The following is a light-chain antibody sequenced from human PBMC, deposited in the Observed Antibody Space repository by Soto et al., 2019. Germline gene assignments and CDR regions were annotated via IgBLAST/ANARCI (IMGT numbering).Light chain of an antibody. V-gene: IGKV2-28*01. Sequence: DIVMTQSPLSLPVTPGEPASISCRSSQSLLHSNGYNYLDWYLQKPGQSPQLLIYLGSNRASGVPDRFSGSGSGTDFTLKISRVEAEDDRVYYCMQALQTPMYTFGQGTKLEIK. CDR2: LGS. CDR1: QSLLHSNGYNY. CDR3: MQALQTPMYT. J-gene: IGKJ2*01.